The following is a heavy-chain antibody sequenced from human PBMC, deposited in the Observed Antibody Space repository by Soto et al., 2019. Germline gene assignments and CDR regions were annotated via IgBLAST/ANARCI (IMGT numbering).Heavy chain of an antibody. D-gene: IGHD6-13*01. Sequence: SETLSLTCTVSGGSMRNYFWTWIRQPPGKGLEWFGYIHYSGTTSFFPSYNPSLRSRVTISEDTSKNQFSLKLLSVTTADTAVYFCAAGEASSRNLAPYYLGFWGQGTLVTVSS. CDR3: AAGEASSRNLAPYYLGF. J-gene: IGHJ4*02. CDR2: IHYSGTT. V-gene: IGHV4-59*01. CDR1: GGSMRNYF.